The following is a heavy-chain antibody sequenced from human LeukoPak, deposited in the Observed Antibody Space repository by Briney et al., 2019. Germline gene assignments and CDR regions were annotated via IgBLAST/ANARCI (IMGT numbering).Heavy chain of an antibody. V-gene: IGHV3-30*18. CDR1: GFTFSSYG. CDR2: ISYDGSNK. J-gene: IGHJ4*02. CDR3: AKGGGFNYYDSSGYIDY. D-gene: IGHD3-22*01. Sequence: PGRSPRVSCEASGFTFSSYGMHWVRQAPGKGLDLVSAISYDGSNKYYADSVKGRFTISRDNSKNTLYLQMNSLRAEDTAVYYCAKGGGFNYYDSSGYIDYWGQGTLVTVSS.